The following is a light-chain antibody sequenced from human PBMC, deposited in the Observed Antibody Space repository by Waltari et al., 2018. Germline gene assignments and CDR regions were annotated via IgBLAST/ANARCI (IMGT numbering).Light chain of an antibody. Sequence: ETVMTQSPGTLSVSPGDRVILSYRASQSVGSELAWYQQRPGQTPRLLIYGASTRVTGLPARFSGSGSGTEFTLTISSLQSEDFGLYYCQQYDNWPLTFGGGTKVEIK. CDR1: QSVGSE. J-gene: IGKJ4*01. CDR3: QQYDNWPLT. V-gene: IGKV3-15*01. CDR2: GAS.